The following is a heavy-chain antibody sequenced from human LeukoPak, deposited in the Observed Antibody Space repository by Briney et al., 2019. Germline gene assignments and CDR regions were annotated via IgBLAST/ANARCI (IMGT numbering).Heavy chain of an antibody. CDR3: ARKNLGYCSSTSCPYYYYYYMDV. CDR1: GYSISSGYY. D-gene: IGHD2-2*01. Sequence: SETLSLTCTVSGYSISSGYYWGWIRQPPGKGLEWIGEINHGGSTNYNPSLKSRVTISVDTSKNQFSLKLSSVTAADTAVYYCARKNLGYCSSTSCPYYYYYYMDVWGKGTTVTVSS. CDR2: INHGGST. V-gene: IGHV4-38-2*02. J-gene: IGHJ6*03.